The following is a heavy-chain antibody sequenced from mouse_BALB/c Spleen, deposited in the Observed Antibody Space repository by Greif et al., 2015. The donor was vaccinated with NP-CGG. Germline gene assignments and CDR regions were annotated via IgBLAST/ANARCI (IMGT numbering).Heavy chain of an antibody. CDR2: INPSNGGT. D-gene: IGHD1-1*02. CDR3: TRSGFGNYFDY. CDR1: GYTFTSYY. Sequence: VQLQQSGAELVKPGASVKLSCKAPGYTFTSYYMYWVKQRPGQGLEWIGEINPSNGGTNFNEKFKSKATLTVDKSSSTAYMQLSSLTSEDSAVYYCTRSGFGNYFDYWGQGTTLTVSS. V-gene: IGHV1S81*02. J-gene: IGHJ2*01.